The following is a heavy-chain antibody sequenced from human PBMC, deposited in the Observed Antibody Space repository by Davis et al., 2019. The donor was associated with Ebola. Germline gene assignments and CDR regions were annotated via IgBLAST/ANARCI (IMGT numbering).Heavy chain of an antibody. D-gene: IGHD2-8*01. CDR2: LFPPYSLT. V-gene: IGHV5-51*01. J-gene: IGHJ3*02. Sequence: GESLKISCKGSGYSFTSYWIGWVRQVPGKAPEWLVILFPPYSLTTYSPTFQGQVTISADKSINIAYLYWSSLKASDTAIYYCVRPRYSTRWPDAFQTWGQGTMVTVSS. CDR1: GYSFTSYW. CDR3: VRPRYSTRWPDAFQT.